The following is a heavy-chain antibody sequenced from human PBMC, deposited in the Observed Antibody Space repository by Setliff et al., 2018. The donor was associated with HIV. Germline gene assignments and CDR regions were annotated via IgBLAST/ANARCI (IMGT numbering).Heavy chain of an antibody. V-gene: IGHV1-18*04. CDR2: ISAYSGNT. CDR1: GYTFSDYF. D-gene: IGHD2-21*02. CDR3: ATSREQVTPTYYYYYMDV. J-gene: IGHJ6*03. Sequence: ASVKVSCKASGYTFSDYFIHWVRQAPGQGLEWMGWISAYSGNTNYAQKFQGRVTITADESTSTAYMELSSLRSEDTAVYYCATSREQVTPTYYYYYMDVWGKGTTVTAP.